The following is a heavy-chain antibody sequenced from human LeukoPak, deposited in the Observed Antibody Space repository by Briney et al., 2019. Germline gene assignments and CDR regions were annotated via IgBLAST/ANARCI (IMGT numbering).Heavy chain of an antibody. Sequence: ASVKVSCKASGYTFTGYYMHWVRQAPGQGLEWMGWINPNSGGTNYAQKFQGWVTVTRDTSISTAYMELSRLRSDDTAVYYCARGYSSSWYPLYGMDVWGQGTTVTVSS. CDR1: GYTFTGYY. V-gene: IGHV1-2*04. CDR2: INPNSGGT. J-gene: IGHJ6*02. CDR3: ARGYSSSWYPLYGMDV. D-gene: IGHD6-13*01.